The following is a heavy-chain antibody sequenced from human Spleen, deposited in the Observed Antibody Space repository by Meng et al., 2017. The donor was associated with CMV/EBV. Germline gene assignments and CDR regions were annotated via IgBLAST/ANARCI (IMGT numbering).Heavy chain of an antibody. V-gene: IGHV3-7*01. D-gene: IGHD3-10*01. CDR3: ARDPVGFDY. CDR2: IKEDGSEK. Sequence: GESLKISCAASGFMFSSYWMTWVRQAPGKGLEWVANIKEDGSEKYYVDSVKGRFTISRDNAKNSMYLQMNSLRVDDTAVYFCARDPVGFDYWGQGILVTVSS. CDR1: GFMFSSYW. J-gene: IGHJ4*02.